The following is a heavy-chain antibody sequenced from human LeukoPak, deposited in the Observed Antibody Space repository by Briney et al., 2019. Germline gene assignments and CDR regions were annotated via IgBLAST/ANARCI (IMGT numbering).Heavy chain of an antibody. CDR3: AKDGDIAAADYYFDY. CDR2: ISYDGRDK. V-gene: IGHV3-30*04. CDR1: GFTFSTYA. Sequence: GRSLRLSCAASGFTFSTYAIHWVRRAPGKGLEWVAVISYDGRDKHHADSVKGRFTISRDNSKNTLYLQMNSLRAEDTAVYYCAKDGDIAAADYYFDYWGQGTLVTVSS. J-gene: IGHJ4*02. D-gene: IGHD6-13*01.